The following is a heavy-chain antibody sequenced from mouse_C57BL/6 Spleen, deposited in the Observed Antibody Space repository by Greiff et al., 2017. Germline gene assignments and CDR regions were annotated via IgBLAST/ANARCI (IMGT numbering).Heavy chain of an antibody. CDR3: ARGPKWYFDV. V-gene: IGHV2-2*01. Sequence: VQLQQPGPGLVQPSQSLSITCTVSGFSLTSYGVPWVRQSPGKGLEWLGVIWSGGSTAYNAAFISSLSISKDDSKCQVFFKMNSLQADDTAIDYCARGPKWYFDVWGTGTTLTVSS. CDR1: GFSLTSYG. D-gene: IGHD6-5*01. J-gene: IGHJ1*03. CDR2: IWSGGST.